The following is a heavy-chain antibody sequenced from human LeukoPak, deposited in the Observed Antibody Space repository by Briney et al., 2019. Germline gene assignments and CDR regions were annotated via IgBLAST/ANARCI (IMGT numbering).Heavy chain of an antibody. CDR3: ARGEALLWFGDGLYFDY. V-gene: IGHV4-59*01. J-gene: IGHJ4*02. D-gene: IGHD3-10*01. Sequence: PSETLSLTCTVSGGSISSYHWSWIRQPPGKGLEWIGYIYYSGSTNYNPSLKSRVTISVDTSKNQFSLKLSSVTAADTAVYYCARGEALLWFGDGLYFDYWGQGTLVTVSS. CDR1: GGSISSYH. CDR2: IYYSGST.